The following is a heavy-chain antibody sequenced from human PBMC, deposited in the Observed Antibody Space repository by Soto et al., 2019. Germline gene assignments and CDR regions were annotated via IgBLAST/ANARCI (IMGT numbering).Heavy chain of an antibody. V-gene: IGHV1-46*03. Sequence: QVQLVQSGAEVKKPGASVKVSCKASGYTFTSYYMHWVRQAPGQGLEWMGIINPSGGSTSYAQKFTGRVTMTRDTSTSTVYMELSSLRSEDTAVYYCARDPLGYCSGGSCYSAWGAFDYWGQGTLVTVSS. CDR2: INPSGGST. D-gene: IGHD2-15*01. CDR1: GYTFTSYY. CDR3: ARDPLGYCSGGSCYSAWGAFDY. J-gene: IGHJ4*02.